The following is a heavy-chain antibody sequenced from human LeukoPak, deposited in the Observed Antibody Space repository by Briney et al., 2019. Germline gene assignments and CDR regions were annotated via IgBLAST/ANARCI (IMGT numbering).Heavy chain of an antibody. CDR1: GFTVSSNY. CDR2: IYIGGST. J-gene: IGHJ4*02. Sequence: GGSLRLSCAASGFTVSSNYMSWVRQAPGKGLEWVSVIYIGGSTYYADSVKGRFTISRDISKNTLYLQMHSLRAEDTAMYYCARLGFVVPAVIFDYWGQGTLVTVSS. V-gene: IGHV3-53*01. CDR3: ARLGFVVPAVIFDY. D-gene: IGHD2-2*02.